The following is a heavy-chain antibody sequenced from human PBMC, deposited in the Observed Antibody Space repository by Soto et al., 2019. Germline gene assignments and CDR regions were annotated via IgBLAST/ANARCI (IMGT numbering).Heavy chain of an antibody. CDR2: GDSRSRWQY. J-gene: IGHJ4*02. CDR1: RDSVSHDVPT. CDR3: ARDPPAFHSGFDS. V-gene: IGHV6-1*01. D-gene: IGHD1-26*01. Sequence: SQTLSVTCDICRDSVSHDVPTCHWIRQSPSRGLESLRRGDSRSRWQYDYATCGRSRITINPETSKNQFSLQLSSVAPEDTAVYHGARDPPAFHSGFDSWGQGSLVTVSS.